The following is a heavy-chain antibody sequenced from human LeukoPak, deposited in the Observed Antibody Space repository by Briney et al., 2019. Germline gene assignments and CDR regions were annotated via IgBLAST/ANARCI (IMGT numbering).Heavy chain of an antibody. D-gene: IGHD2-2*02. CDR2: INPEGSQT. CDR3: AAWTDRGYTF. J-gene: IGHJ4*02. Sequence: HPGESLRLSCAASGFTFSSSWMNWVRQAPGKGLQWVGNINPEGSQTRFVDSVMGRFSMSKDNANNSLYLQMNSLRVEDTAVFYCAAWTDRGYTFWGQGNVVTVSS. CDR1: GFTFSSSW. V-gene: IGHV3-7*01.